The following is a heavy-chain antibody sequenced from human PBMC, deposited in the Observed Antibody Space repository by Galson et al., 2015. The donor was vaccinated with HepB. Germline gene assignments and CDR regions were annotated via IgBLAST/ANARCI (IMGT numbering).Heavy chain of an antibody. CDR3: TRVRELYNYDSSGYYPPEYYFDY. J-gene: IGHJ4*02. CDR2: IRSKAYGGTT. CDR1: GFTFGNYA. D-gene: IGHD3-22*01. Sequence: SLRLSCAASGFTFGNYAMTWFRQAPGKGLEWVGFIRSKAYGGTTEYAASVKGRFTISRDDSKSIAYLQMNSLKTEDTAVYYCTRVRELYNYDSSGYYPPEYYFDYWGQGTLVTVSS. V-gene: IGHV3-49*03.